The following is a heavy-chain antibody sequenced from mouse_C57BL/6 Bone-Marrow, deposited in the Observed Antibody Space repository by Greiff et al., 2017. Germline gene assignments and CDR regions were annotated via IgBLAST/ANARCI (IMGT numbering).Heavy chain of an antibody. CDR3: ARHNYDYDLCYFDV. V-gene: IGHV5-15*01. CDR2: ISNLADST. D-gene: IGHD2-4*01. J-gene: IGHJ1*03. Sequence: EVKLMESGGGLVQPGGSLKLSCAASGFTFSDYGMAWVRQAPRKGPEGVAFISNLADSTYYADTVTGRFTISRGNAKKTLYLEMSSLRSEDTAMYYCARHNYDYDLCYFDVWGTGTTVTVSS. CDR1: GFTFSDYG.